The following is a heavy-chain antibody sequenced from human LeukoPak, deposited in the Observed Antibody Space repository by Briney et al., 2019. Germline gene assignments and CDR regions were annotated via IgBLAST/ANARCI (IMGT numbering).Heavy chain of an antibody. CDR1: GVSISSYY. CDR2: IYYSGSS. D-gene: IGHD2-21*02. CDR3: AREMVTTTKEFAFDI. V-gene: IGHV4-59*01. Sequence: SETLSLTCTVSGVSISSYYLSWIRQPPGKGLEWIGYIYYSGSSNYNPSLKNRGTITVDTHTNQIPQLQISVTTADTTVYYCAREMVTTTKEFAFDIWGQGTMVTVSS. J-gene: IGHJ3*02.